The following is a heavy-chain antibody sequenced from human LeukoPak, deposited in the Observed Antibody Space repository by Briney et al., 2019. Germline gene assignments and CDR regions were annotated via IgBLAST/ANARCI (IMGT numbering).Heavy chain of an antibody. J-gene: IGHJ4*02. CDR2: ISVYGGNT. CDR1: GYTFISYG. Sequence: ASVKVSCKASGYTFISYGISWVRQAPGQGLEWMGWISVYGGNTYFAQKFQGRVSMTADTATGAAYMELRSLRSDDTAVYYCVSDFNYAPDFWGQGTLVTVSS. V-gene: IGHV1-18*01. D-gene: IGHD4-11*01. CDR3: VSDFNYAPDF.